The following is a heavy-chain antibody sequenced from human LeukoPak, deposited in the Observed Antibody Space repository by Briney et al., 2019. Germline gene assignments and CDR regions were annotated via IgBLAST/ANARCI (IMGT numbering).Heavy chain of an antibody. V-gene: IGHV4-39*07. CDR2: IYYSGST. J-gene: IGHJ6*02. CDR1: SGSISSSSYY. Sequence: PSETLSLTCTVSSGSISSSSYYWGWIRQPPGKGLEWIGSIYYSGSTYYNPSLKSRVTISVDTSKNQFSLKLSSVTAADTAVYYCARESLTPQYCSGGSCYYYGMDVWGQGTTVTVSS. D-gene: IGHD2-15*01. CDR3: ARESLTPQYCSGGSCYYYGMDV.